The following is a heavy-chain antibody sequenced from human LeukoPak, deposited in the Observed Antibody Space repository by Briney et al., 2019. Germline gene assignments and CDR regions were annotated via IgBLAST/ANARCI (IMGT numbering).Heavy chain of an antibody. J-gene: IGHJ4*02. Sequence: SETLSLTCTVSGGSISSYYWGWIRQPPGKGLEWIGSNSGSTYYNPSLKSRVTISVDTSKNQFSLKLSSVTAADTAVYYCARGDSSGYRPGYFDYWGQGTLVTVSS. V-gene: IGHV4-39*07. D-gene: IGHD3-22*01. CDR2: NSGST. CDR3: ARGDSSGYRPGYFDY. CDR1: GGSISSYY.